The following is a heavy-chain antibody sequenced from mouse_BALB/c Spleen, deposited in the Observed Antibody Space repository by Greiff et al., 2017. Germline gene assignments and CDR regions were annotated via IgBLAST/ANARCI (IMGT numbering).Heavy chain of an antibody. D-gene: IGHD1-1*01. CDR2: ISNLAYSI. Sequence: EVMLVESGGGLVQPGGSRKLSCAASGFTFSDYGMAWVRQAPGKGPEWVAFISNLAYSIYYADTVTGRFTISRENAKNTLYLEMSSLRSEDTAMYYCARGEGYGSSYSWFAYWGQGTLVTVSA. CDR3: ARGEGYGSSYSWFAY. J-gene: IGHJ3*01. CDR1: GFTFSDYG. V-gene: IGHV5-15*02.